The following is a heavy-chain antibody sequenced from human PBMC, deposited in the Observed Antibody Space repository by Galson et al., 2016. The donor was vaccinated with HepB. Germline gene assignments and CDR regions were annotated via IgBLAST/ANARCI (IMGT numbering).Heavy chain of an antibody. J-gene: IGHJ4*02. D-gene: IGHD3-10*01. CDR2: ISASGGVT. Sequence: SLRLSCAASAFTFSNYAMSWVRQAPGKGLEWVSAISASGGVTYYADSVKGRFTISRQNSKNTLYLQMNSLRDEDTAMYYCAKYAYYGSGSYYNDFDHWGQGTLVTVSS. V-gene: IGHV3-23*01. CDR3: AKYAYYGSGSYYNDFDH. CDR1: AFTFSNYA.